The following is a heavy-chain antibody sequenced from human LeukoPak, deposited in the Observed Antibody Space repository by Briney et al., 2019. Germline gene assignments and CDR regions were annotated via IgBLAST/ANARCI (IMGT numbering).Heavy chain of an antibody. D-gene: IGHD6-13*01. V-gene: IGHV4-39*07. CDR2: IYYSGST. CDR3: ARVYYSSSYDYWYFDL. CDR1: GGSISTNSYY. Sequence: PSETLSLTCTVSGGSISTNSYYWGWIRQPPGKGLECIGNIYYSGSTYYNPSLKSRVTISVATSKNQFSLKLSSVTAADTAVYYCARVYYSSSYDYWYFDLWGRGTLVTVSS. J-gene: IGHJ2*01.